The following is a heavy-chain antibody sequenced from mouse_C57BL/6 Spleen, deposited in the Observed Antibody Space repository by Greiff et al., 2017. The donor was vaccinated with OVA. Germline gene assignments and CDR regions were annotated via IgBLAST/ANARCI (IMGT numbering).Heavy chain of an antibody. CDR1: GYTFTDYN. CDR3: ARTYYSNSWFAY. V-gene: IGHV1-22*01. CDR2: INPNNGGT. J-gene: IGHJ3*01. D-gene: IGHD2-5*01. Sequence: VQLQQSGPELVKPGASVKMSCKASGYTFTDYNMHWVKQSHGKSLEWIGYINPNNGGTSYNQKFKGKATLTVNKSSSTAYMELRSLTSEDSAVYYWARTYYSNSWFAYWGQGTLVTVSA.